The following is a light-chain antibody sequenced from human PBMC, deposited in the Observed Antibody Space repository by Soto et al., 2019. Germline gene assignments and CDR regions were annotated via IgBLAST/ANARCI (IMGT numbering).Light chain of an antibody. Sequence: QSVLTQPGSVSGSPGQSISISCTGSSSDVGAYNYVAWYQQKPGKAPKLLIYEVDNRPSGISHRFSGSKSGNTASLTISGLQTEDDADYYCSSYTVINTAVFGGGTKLTV. J-gene: IGLJ3*02. CDR2: EVD. CDR1: SSDVGAYNY. CDR3: SSYTVINTAV. V-gene: IGLV2-14*01.